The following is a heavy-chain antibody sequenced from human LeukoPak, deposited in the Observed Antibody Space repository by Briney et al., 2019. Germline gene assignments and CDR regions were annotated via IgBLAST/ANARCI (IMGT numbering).Heavy chain of an antibody. CDR3: AKDRHGDYVGYFQH. CDR2: ISWNSGSI. J-gene: IGHJ1*01. Sequence: GRSLRLSCAASGFTFDDYAMPWVRQAPGKGLEWVSGISWNSGSIGYADSVKGRFTISRDNAKNSLYLQMNSLRAEDTALYYCAKDRHGDYVGYFQHWGQGTLVTVSS. V-gene: IGHV3-9*01. CDR1: GFTFDDYA. D-gene: IGHD4-17*01.